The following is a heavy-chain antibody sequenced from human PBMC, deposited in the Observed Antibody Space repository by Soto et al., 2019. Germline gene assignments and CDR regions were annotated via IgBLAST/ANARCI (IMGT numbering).Heavy chain of an antibody. CDR3: ARLGGYCQAFDS. J-gene: IGHJ4*01. CDR1: NSPISDFY. Sequence: SETLSLTCNVSNSPISDFYWSWFRQPPGQGLEWVGYIYYTGTTTYNPSLRSRVDISIDASKSQFSLDLRSVTAADTAVYYCARLGGYCQAFDSWGHGALVTVSS. V-gene: IGHV4-59*08. D-gene: IGHD2-21*01. CDR2: IYYTGTT.